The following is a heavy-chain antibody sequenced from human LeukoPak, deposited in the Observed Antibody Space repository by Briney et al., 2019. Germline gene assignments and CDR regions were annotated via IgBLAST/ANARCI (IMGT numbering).Heavy chain of an antibody. CDR2: TWYDGSNK. Sequence: PGGSLRLSCAASGFTFSNYGMHWVRQAPGKGLEWVAVTWYDGSNKYYADSVKGRFTSSRDNSKNTLHLQMDSLRAEDTAVYYCATGSRRGYGGNSDPGFDYWGQGTLVTVSS. V-gene: IGHV3-33*01. CDR3: ATGSRRGYGGNSDPGFDY. J-gene: IGHJ4*02. CDR1: GFTFSNYG. D-gene: IGHD4-23*01.